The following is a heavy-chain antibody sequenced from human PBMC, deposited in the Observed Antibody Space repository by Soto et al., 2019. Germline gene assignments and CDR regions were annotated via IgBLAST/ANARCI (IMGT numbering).Heavy chain of an antibody. CDR2: INPNHGGT. Sequence: QVHLVQSGAEVKKPGASVKVSCRASGYTFTAYFMHWVRQAPGQGLEWMGWINPNHGGTDSAQKYDGRVTLTRDTPTSTFYMELGRVRYDGTAVYLCARSRYSGRLGNFDMWGQGTMVTVSS. J-gene: IGHJ3*02. V-gene: IGHV1-2*02. CDR1: GYTFTAYF. CDR3: ARSRYSGRLGNFDM. D-gene: IGHD1-26*01.